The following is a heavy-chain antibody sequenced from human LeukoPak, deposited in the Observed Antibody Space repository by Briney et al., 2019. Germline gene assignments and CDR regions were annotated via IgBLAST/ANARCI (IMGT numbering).Heavy chain of an antibody. V-gene: IGHV3-23*01. CDR1: GFTFISYA. CDR2: ITGDGRGT. J-gene: IGHJ4*02. D-gene: IGHD3-22*01. CDR3: AKTAYYYHGSGGLDYFDY. Sequence: GGSLRLSCAASGFTFISYAMSWVRQAPGKGLEWVLAITGDGRGTRYADSVKGRFSISRDNSKSTLYLQMNSLRAEDTAVYYCAKTAYYYHGSGGLDYFDYWGQGALVTVSS.